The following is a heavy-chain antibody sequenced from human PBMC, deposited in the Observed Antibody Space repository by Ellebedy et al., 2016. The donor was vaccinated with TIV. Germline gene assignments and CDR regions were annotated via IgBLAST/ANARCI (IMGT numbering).Heavy chain of an antibody. Sequence: GGSLRLSCAASGFTFSNYWMSWVRQAPGKGLEWVANIKQDGSEKYYMDSVKGRFSISRDNAKNSLYVQMNSLRDEDTAVYYCARDQWLGRAYYFDSWGQGTLVTVCS. V-gene: IGHV3-7*01. CDR3: ARDQWLGRAYYFDS. CDR1: GFTFSNYW. J-gene: IGHJ4*02. D-gene: IGHD6-19*01. CDR2: IKQDGSEK.